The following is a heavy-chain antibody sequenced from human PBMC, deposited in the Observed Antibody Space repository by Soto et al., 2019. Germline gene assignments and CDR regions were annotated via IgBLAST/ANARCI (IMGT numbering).Heavy chain of an antibody. Sequence: QVQLVQSGAEVRRPGASVKVSCKASGYSFTSLHFNWVRQATGQGLEWIGWMNPHSGETGYAQRFQGRVTMTRDISLSTAYMELRSLTSHDTVVYFCARGSPGPVDHWGQGTLVTVSS. J-gene: IGHJ4*02. CDR2: MNPHSGET. CDR3: ARGSPGPVDH. D-gene: IGHD3-10*01. V-gene: IGHV1-8*01. CDR1: GYSFTSLH.